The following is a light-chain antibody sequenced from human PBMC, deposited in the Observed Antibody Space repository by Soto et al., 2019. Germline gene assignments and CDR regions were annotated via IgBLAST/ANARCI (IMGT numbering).Light chain of an antibody. V-gene: IGKV1-39*01. CDR1: ETISHF. CDR2: DAF. Sequence: DIQMTQSPSLLSASVGDRVTITCRASETISHFLNWYQQKPGKAPKLLIYDAFSLQSGVPSRFSGSGSGADFTLTISSLQPEDFAIYYCQQSYRTPLTFGGGTEVDVK. J-gene: IGKJ4*01. CDR3: QQSYRTPLT.